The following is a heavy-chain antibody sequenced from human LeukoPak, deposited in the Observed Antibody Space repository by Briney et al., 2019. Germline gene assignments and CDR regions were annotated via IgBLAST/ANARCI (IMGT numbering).Heavy chain of an antibody. CDR2: INHSGST. CDR3: ARGGVSYDYVWGSYRYLSWFDP. CDR1: GGSFSGYY. Sequence: SETLSLTCAVYGGSFSGYYWSWIRQPPGKGLEWIGEINHSGSTNYNPSLKSRVTISVDTSKNQFSLKLSSVTAADTAEYYCARGGVSYDYVWGSYRYLSWFDPWGQGTLVTVSS. D-gene: IGHD3-16*02. V-gene: IGHV4-34*01. J-gene: IGHJ5*02.